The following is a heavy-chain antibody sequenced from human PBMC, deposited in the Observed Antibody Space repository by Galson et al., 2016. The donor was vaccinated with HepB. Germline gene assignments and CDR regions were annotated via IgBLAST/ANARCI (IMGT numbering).Heavy chain of an antibody. D-gene: IGHD3-3*02. CDR3: ARGHFNSPRHFDN. CDR1: GGAISSYY. J-gene: IGHJ4*02. V-gene: IGHV4-59*01. Sequence: SETLSLTCTVSGGAISSYYWTWLRQPPGKGLECIGYISYTGISNYSPSLKSRVTMSVDTSKKEVSLKINSVTAADTAVYYCARGHFNSPRHFDNWGQGTLVTVSA. CDR2: ISYTGIS.